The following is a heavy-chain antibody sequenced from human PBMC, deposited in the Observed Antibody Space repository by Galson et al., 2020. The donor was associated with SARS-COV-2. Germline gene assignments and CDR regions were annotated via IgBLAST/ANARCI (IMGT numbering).Heavy chain of an antibody. CDR2: IYHSGST. J-gene: IGHJ4*02. D-gene: IGHD1-26*01. Sequence: SETLSLTCTVSGYSISSGYYWGWIRQPPGKGLEWIGSIYHSGSTYYNPSLKSRVTISVDTSKNQFSLKLSSVTAADTAVYYCARVGRYVGDSIDYWGQGTLVTVSS. CDR1: GYSISSGYY. V-gene: IGHV4-38-2*02. CDR3: ARVGRYVGDSIDY.